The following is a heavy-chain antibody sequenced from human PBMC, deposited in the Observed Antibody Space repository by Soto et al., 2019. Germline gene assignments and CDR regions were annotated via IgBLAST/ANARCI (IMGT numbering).Heavy chain of an antibody. CDR1: GGSFSGYY. J-gene: IGHJ4*02. CDR3: ARGPYCSGGSCYRTFDY. D-gene: IGHD2-15*01. V-gene: IGHV4-34*01. Sequence: SETLSLTCAVYGGSFSGYYWSWIRQPPGKGPEWIGEINHSGSTNYNPSLKSRVTISVDTSKNQFSLKLSSVTAADTAVYYCARGPYCSGGSCYRTFDYWGQGTLVTVSS. CDR2: INHSGST.